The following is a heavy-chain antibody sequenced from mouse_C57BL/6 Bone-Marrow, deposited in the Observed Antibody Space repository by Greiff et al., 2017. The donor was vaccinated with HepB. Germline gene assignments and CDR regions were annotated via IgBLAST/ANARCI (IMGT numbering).Heavy chain of an antibody. CDR1: GFTFSNYW. CDR2: IRLKSDNYAT. D-gene: IGHD2-2*01. CDR3: IRFYYGYDGWVYYFDY. V-gene: IGHV6-3*01. J-gene: IGHJ2*01. Sequence: EVKLEESGGGLVQPGGSMKLSCVASGFTFSNYWMNWVRQSPEKGLEWVAQIRLKSDNYATHYAESVKGRFTISRDDSKSSVYLQMNNLRAEDTGIYYCIRFYYGYDGWVYYFDYWGQGTTLTVSS.